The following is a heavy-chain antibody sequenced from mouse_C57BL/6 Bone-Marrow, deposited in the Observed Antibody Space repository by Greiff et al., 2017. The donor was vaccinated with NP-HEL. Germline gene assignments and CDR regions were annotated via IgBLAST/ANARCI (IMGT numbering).Heavy chain of an antibody. D-gene: IGHD1-1*01. Sequence: QVQLQQPGAELVKPGASVKMSCKASGYTFTSYWITWVKQRPGQGLEWIGDIYPGSGSTNYNEKFKSKATLTVDTSSSTAYMQLSSLTSEDSAVYYCALITTVVADWYFDVWGTGTTVTVSS. V-gene: IGHV1-55*01. CDR2: IYPGSGST. J-gene: IGHJ1*03. CDR1: GYTFTSYW. CDR3: ALITTVVADWYFDV.